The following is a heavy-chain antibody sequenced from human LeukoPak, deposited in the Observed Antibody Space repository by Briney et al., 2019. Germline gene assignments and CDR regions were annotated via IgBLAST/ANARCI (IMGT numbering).Heavy chain of an antibody. Sequence: PGGSLRLSCAASGFTFSSYRINWVRQAPGKGLEWVSSISSSSSYIYYADSVKGRLTISRVNATNSLYLQMNSLRAEDTAVYYCAREYCSSGSCYSNGFDPWGQETLVTVSS. CDR2: ISSSSSYI. V-gene: IGHV3-21*01. D-gene: IGHD2-15*01. CDR1: GFTFSSYR. CDR3: AREYCSSGSCYSNGFDP. J-gene: IGHJ5*02.